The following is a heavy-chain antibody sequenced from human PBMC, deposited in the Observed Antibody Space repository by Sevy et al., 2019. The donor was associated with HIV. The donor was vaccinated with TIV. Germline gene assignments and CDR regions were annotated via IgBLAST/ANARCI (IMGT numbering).Heavy chain of an antibody. CDR2: IYYSGST. Sequence: SETLSLTCTVSGGSISSYYWSWIRQPPGKGLEWIGYIYYSGSTNYNPSLKSRVTISVDTSKNQFSLKLGSVTAADTAVYYCARDRGGSKSTPHYYYYYGMDVWGQGTTVTVSS. D-gene: IGHD4-4*01. J-gene: IGHJ6*02. CDR1: GGSISSYY. CDR3: ARDRGGSKSTPHYYYYYGMDV. V-gene: IGHV4-59*01.